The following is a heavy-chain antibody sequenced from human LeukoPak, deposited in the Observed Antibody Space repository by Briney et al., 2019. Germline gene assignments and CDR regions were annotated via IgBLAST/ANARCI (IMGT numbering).Heavy chain of an antibody. CDR1: GDSVSSNSAG. J-gene: IGHJ4*02. D-gene: IGHD3-22*01. CDR2: TYYRSKWYN. CDR3: ARDRDYYDSSGYDY. Sequence: SQTLSLTCALSGDSVSSNSAGWNSIRQSASSGLEWLGRTYYRSKWYNDYAVSVKSRITINPDTSKNQFSLQLNSVTPEDTAVYYCARDRDYYDSSGYDYWGQGTLVTVSS. V-gene: IGHV6-1*01.